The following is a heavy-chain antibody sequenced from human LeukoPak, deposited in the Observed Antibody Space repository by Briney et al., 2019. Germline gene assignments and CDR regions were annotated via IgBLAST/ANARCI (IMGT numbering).Heavy chain of an antibody. J-gene: IGHJ4*02. Sequence: GGSLRLSCAASGFTFSTYWMNWYRQAPGQGLEWVGNINQDASEINYVDSVRGRFTISRDNAKNSLHLQMNSLRAEDTAVYYCATDRDNSDWQKRFDSWGQGTLVTVSS. CDR3: ATDRDNSDWQKRFDS. CDR2: INQDASEI. V-gene: IGHV3-7*01. CDR1: GFTFSTYW. D-gene: IGHD2-21*02.